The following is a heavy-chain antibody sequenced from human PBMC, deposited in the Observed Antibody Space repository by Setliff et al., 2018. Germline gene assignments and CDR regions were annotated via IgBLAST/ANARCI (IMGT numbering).Heavy chain of an antibody. CDR1: GYNFINYW. CDR3: ARLGYSDAFDI. V-gene: IGHV5-51*01. CDR2: IYPAASDT. Sequence: PGESLKISCKGSGYNFINYWIGWVRQMPGKGLEYMGIIYPAASDTTYSPSFQGQVTISADKSINTAYLQWSSLKASDTAMYYCARLGYSDAFDIWGQGTMVTVSS. D-gene: IGHD5-18*01. J-gene: IGHJ3*02.